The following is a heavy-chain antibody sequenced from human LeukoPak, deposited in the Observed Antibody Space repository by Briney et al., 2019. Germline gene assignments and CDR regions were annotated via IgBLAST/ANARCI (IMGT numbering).Heavy chain of an antibody. D-gene: IGHD7-27*01. Sequence: PSGTLSLTCGVSGDSISSTNWWSWVRQPPGKGLEWIGEIYHSGSTNYNPSLKSRVTISVDKPKNQFSLKLSSVTAADTAVYYCARGGTGHLDYWGQGTPVTVSP. CDR3: ARGGTGHLDY. V-gene: IGHV4-4*02. CDR2: IYHSGST. CDR1: GDSISSTNW. J-gene: IGHJ4*02.